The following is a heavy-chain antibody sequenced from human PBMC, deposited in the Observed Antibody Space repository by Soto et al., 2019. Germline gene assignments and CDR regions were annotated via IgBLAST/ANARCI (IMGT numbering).Heavy chain of an antibody. Sequence: QVQLQESGRGLVRPSETLSLTCTVSGGSISSYYWSWIRQPPGKGLELIGYIYYSGSANYNPSLKSRATISVDTSKNQFSLKLVSATAADTAVYYCARNYGGNVDYWGQGTLVTVSS. CDR2: IYYSGSA. J-gene: IGHJ4*02. CDR3: ARNYGGNVDY. D-gene: IGHD4-17*01. V-gene: IGHV4-59*08. CDR1: GGSISSYY.